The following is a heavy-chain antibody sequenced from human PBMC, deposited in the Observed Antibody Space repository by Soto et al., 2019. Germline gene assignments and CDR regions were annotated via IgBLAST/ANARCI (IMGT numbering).Heavy chain of an antibody. J-gene: IGHJ4*02. V-gene: IGHV1-2*04. CDR2: INPNSGGT. CDR1: GYTFTGYY. D-gene: IGHD6-6*01. CDR3: ARPARPDLVVGYFDY. Sequence: QVQLVQSGAEVKKPGASVKVSCKASGYTFTGYYMHWVRQAPGQGLEWMGWINPNSGGTNYAQKFQGWVTMTGDTSISTAYMDLRRLRSDDTAVYYCARPARPDLVVGYFDYWGQGTLVTVSS.